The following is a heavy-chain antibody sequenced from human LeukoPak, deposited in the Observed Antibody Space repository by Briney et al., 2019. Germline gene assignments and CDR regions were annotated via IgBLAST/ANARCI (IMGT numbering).Heavy chain of an antibody. D-gene: IGHD6-6*01. CDR3: ARSMDSSSSTHYYYYMDV. CDR1: GFTFSTYT. J-gene: IGHJ6*03. V-gene: IGHV3-30*14. CDR2: ISYDGSNK. Sequence: GGSLRLSCAASGFTFSTYTMHWVRQAPGKGLEWVALISYDGSNKYYADSVKGRFTISRDNSKNTLYLQMNSLRAEDTAVYYCARSMDSSSSTHYYYYMDVWGKGTTVTVSS.